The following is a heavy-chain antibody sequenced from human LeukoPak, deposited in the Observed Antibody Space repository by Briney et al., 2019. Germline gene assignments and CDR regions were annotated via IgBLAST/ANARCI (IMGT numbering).Heavy chain of an antibody. CDR1: GGSISSYY. V-gene: IGHV4-59*08. J-gene: IGHJ4*02. D-gene: IGHD1-20*01. CDR2: IYYSGST. CDR3: ARHTPPHNWHDVSPFDY. Sequence: SETLSLTCTVSGGSISSYYWSWIRQPPGKGLEWIGYIYYSGSTNYNPSLKSRVTISVDTSKNQFSLKLSSVTAADTAVYYCARHTPPHNWHDVSPFDYWGQGTLVTVSS.